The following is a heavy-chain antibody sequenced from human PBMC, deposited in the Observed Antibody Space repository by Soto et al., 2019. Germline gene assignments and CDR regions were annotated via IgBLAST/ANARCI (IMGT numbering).Heavy chain of an antibody. CDR2: IRSKPYGGTT. Sequence: EVQLVAAGGGLVQPGRSLTLSCTASGFTFGDYAMSWFRQAPGKGLEWVGFIRSKPYGGTTENAAPVKGRFTISRDDSKSIAYLQINRLTTDDTAVYYCSRLKEYQGYAYLDCWVQGTQVIVSS. CDR1: GFTFGDYA. CDR3: SRLKEYQGYAYLDC. D-gene: IGHD5-12*01. J-gene: IGHJ4*02. V-gene: IGHV3-49*03.